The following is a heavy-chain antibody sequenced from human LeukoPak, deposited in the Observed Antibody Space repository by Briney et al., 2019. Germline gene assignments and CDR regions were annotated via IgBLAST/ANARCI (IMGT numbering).Heavy chain of an antibody. V-gene: IGHV3-21*01. D-gene: IGHD6-13*01. CDR1: GFTFTTYS. Sequence: GGSLRLSCAASGFTFTTYSMNWVRQAPGKGLEWVSSITASSTSMYYADSVKGRFTISRDNAKNTLYLQMNSLRAEDTAVYYCARAPLAAAGLDFDPWGQGTLVTVSS. CDR3: ARAPLAAAGLDFDP. CDR2: ITASSTSM. J-gene: IGHJ5*02.